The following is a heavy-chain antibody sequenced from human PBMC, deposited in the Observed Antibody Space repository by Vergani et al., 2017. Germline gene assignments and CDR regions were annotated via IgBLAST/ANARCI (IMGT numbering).Heavy chain of an antibody. J-gene: IGHJ5*02. CDR2: MNPKSGNS. CDR1: GYTFIEYD. CDR3: ARAPGRRCSGGSCYSSFRWFDP. Sequence: QVHLVQSGAEVKKPGASVKVSCKASGYTFIEYDIDWVRQAAGQGLEWMGWMNPKSGNSGFAQKFQGRVTMTRDTSISTAYMELNSLTSEDTAVYYCARAPGRRCSGGSCYSSFRWFDPWGQGTLVTVFS. V-gene: IGHV1-8*01. D-gene: IGHD2-15*01.